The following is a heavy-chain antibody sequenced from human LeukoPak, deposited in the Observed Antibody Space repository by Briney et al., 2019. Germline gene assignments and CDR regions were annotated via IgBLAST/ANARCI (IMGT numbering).Heavy chain of an antibody. D-gene: IGHD5-12*01. CDR1: GGSFSGYY. CDR2: INHSGST. Sequence: SETLSLTCAVYGGSFSGYYWSWIRQPPGKGLEWIGEINHSGSTNYNPSLKSRVTISVDTSKNQFSLKLSSVTAADTAVYYCARAKYGWLRLPPTFDYWGQGTLVTVSS. V-gene: IGHV4-34*01. J-gene: IGHJ4*02. CDR3: ARAKYGWLRLPPTFDY.